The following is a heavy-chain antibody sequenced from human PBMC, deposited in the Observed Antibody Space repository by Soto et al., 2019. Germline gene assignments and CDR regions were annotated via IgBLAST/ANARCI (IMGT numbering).Heavy chain of an antibody. CDR3: ARWIKTGTTSYYYYGMDV. CDR1: GGSVSSGTYY. Sequence: SETLSLTCTVSGGSVSSGTYYWSWIRQPPGKGLEWIGYIYYTGGTKYNPSLKSRVTISVDTSKNQFSLKLSSVTAADTAVYYCARWIKTGTTSYYYYGMDVWGQGTTVTVSS. V-gene: IGHV4-61*01. CDR2: IYYTGGT. J-gene: IGHJ6*02. D-gene: IGHD1-7*01.